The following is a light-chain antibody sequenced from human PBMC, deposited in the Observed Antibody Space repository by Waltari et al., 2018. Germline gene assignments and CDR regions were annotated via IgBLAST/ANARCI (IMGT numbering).Light chain of an antibody. CDR3: QQYHRQWT. V-gene: IGKV1-5*03. CDR1: EYIAMR. Sequence: DIQMTQSPSTLSASLGDSVTIPCRANEYIAMRCAWYQQKPGKAPNFLIYRASTLQSRVPSRFSGSGSGTDFPLTISRLQPDDFGTYYCQQYHRQWTFGQGTKVEI. J-gene: IGKJ1*01. CDR2: RAS.